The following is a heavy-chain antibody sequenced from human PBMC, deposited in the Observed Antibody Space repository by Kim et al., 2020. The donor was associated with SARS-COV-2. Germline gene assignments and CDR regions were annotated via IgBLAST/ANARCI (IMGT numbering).Heavy chain of an antibody. J-gene: IGHJ4*02. V-gene: IGHV3-23*01. CDR3: AKDRGGAAVFISYYFDY. D-gene: IGHD6-13*01. Sequence: VKGRFTISRDNSKNTLYLQMNSLRADDTAVYYCAKDRGGAAVFISYYFDYWGQGTLVTVSS.